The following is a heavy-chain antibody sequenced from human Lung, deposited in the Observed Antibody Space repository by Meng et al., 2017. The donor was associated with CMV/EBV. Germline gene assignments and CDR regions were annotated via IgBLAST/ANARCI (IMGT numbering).Heavy chain of an antibody. CDR3: ARSHEYDFWRGYFSVPLEP. D-gene: IGHD3-3*01. V-gene: IGHV1-18*01. CDR1: GYTFTNYG. CDR2: ISGYNDNT. Sequence: ASVKVSCKASGYTFTNYGISWVRQAPGQGLEWMGWISGYNDNTDYTQKFQGRVTMTTDKSTSTAYMELRSLRSDDTAVYYCARSHEYDFWRGYFSVPLEPWXQGNXVTVDS. J-gene: IGHJ5*02.